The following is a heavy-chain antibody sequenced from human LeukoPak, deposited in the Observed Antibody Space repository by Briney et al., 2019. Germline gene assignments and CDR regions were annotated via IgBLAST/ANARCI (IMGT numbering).Heavy chain of an antibody. Sequence: ASVKVSCKASGGTFSSYAISWVRQAPGQGLEWMGRIIPIFGTANYAQKFQGRVTITTDESTSTAYMELSSLRSEDTAVYYCARVKDYYDFYDYWGQGTLVTVSS. V-gene: IGHV1-69*05. J-gene: IGHJ4*02. CDR1: GGTFSSYA. CDR3: ARVKDYYDFYDY. D-gene: IGHD3-22*01. CDR2: IIPIFGTA.